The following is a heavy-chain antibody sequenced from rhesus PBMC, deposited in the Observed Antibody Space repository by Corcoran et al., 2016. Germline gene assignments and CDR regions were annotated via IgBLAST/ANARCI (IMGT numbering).Heavy chain of an antibody. CDR2: SLGRGSRT. J-gene: IGHJ4*01. CDR3: ARHHPLDSGYYPYFDY. Sequence: QVQLQESGQGLVKPLETLSLTCAVSGGSISRNYWSWIRQAPGKGLEWIGYSLGRGSRTTHNPSPKSRGTLTGDTANNQLYLKLSSVTAADTAVYYCARHHPLDSGYYPYFDYWGQGVLVTVSS. CDR1: GGSISRNY. V-gene: IGHV4S11*01. D-gene: IGHD3-28*01.